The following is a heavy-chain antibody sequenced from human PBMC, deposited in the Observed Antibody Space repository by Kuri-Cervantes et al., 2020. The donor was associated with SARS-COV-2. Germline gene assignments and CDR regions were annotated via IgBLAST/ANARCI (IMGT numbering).Heavy chain of an antibody. D-gene: IGHD3-3*01. V-gene: IGHV1-24*01. CDR2: FDPEDGET. Sequence: ASVKVSCKVSGNTLTELPLHWVRQAPGKGLEWMGGFDPEDGETIYAQKFQGRVTMTEDTSTDTAYMELSSLRSEDTAVYYCATSCVLPAGAGPIFGVVIDGCNWFDPWGQGTLVTVSS. CDR1: GNTLTELP. J-gene: IGHJ5*02. CDR3: ATSCVLPAGAGPIFGVVIDGCNWFDP.